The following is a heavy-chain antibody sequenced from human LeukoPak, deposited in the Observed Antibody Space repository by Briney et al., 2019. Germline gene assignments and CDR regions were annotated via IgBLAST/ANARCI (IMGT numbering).Heavy chain of an antibody. Sequence: GESLRLSCAASGSAVSSNDMSWVRQAPGKGLKWVSTIYVGGRTYYADSVKGRFTISRDDSKNMVYLQMNSLRAEDTATYFCARDLGDGEFDSWGQGTLVTVSS. CDR1: GSAVSSND. J-gene: IGHJ4*02. D-gene: IGHD3-10*01. CDR3: ARDLGDGEFDS. CDR2: IYVGGRT. V-gene: IGHV3-53*01.